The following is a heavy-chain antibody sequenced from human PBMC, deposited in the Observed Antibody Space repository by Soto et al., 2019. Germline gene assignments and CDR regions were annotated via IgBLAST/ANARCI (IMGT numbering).Heavy chain of an antibody. J-gene: IGHJ6*02. V-gene: IGHV4-38-2*01. Sequence: ETLSLTCAVSGYSIASGYYWAWIRQSPGKGLEWIGSIYHAGSVYYNPSITGRVALSMDTSKNHFSLKLTSVTAADTAVYYCARTFDYYGMDVGSRGTTVTVSS. CDR1: GYSIASGYY. CDR2: IYHAGSV. CDR3: ARTFDYYGMDV.